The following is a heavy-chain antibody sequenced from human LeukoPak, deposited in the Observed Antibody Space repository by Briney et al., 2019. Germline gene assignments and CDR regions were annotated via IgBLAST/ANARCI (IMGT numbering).Heavy chain of an antibody. CDR3: ARSQRGAVDY. CDR1: VGSGGSISSSSYY. V-gene: IGHV4-39*01. D-gene: IGHD1-26*01. J-gene: IGHJ4*02. Sequence: PSETLSLTCTVSVGSGGSISSSSYYWGWIRQPPGKGPEWIGMIYYTGNTHYNPSLKGRVTISTDTSKNQFSLKLSSVNAADTAMYYFARSQRGAVDYWGQGTLVIVSS. CDR2: IYYTGNT.